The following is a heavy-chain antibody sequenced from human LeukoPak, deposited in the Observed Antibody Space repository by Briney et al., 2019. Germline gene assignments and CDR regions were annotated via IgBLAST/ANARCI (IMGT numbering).Heavy chain of an antibody. CDR2: ITHSGST. CDR3: ARVLVQGNGYSGYDEPFDY. V-gene: IGHV4-34*01. CDR1: GGSFSGYY. J-gene: IGHJ4*02. D-gene: IGHD5-12*01. Sequence: SECLSLTCAVYGGSFSGYYWSWIRQPPGKGLEWIGEITHSGSTNYNPSLKSRVTISVDTSKNQFSLKLSSVTAADTAVYYCARVLVQGNGYSGYDEPFDYWGQGTLVRVSS.